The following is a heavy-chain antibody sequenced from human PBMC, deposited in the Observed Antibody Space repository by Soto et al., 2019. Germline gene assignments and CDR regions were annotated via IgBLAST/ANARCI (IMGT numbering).Heavy chain of an antibody. CDR1: GFTFSSYW. J-gene: IGHJ6*02. Sequence: GGSLRLSCAASGFTFSSYWMHWVRQAPGKGLVWVSRINSDGSSTSYADSVKGRFTISRDNAKNTLYLQMNSLRAEDTAVYYCASLEVVPYYYYYGMDVWGQGTTVPVSS. CDR3: ASLEVVPYYYYYGMDV. D-gene: IGHD2-2*01. V-gene: IGHV3-74*01. CDR2: INSDGSST.